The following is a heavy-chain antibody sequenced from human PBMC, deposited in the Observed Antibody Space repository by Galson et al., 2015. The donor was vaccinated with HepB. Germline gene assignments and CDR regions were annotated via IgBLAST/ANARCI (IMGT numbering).Heavy chain of an antibody. CDR1: GGSLSGYY. D-gene: IGHD1-1*01. CDR2: INHSGST. CDR3: ARGQLARVGYYYYYMDV. V-gene: IGHV4-34*01. J-gene: IGHJ6*03. Sequence: SETLSLTCAVYGGSLSGYYWSWIRQPPGKGLEWIGEINHSGSTNYNPSLKSRVTISVDTSKNQFSLKLSSVTAADTAVYYCARGQLARVGYYYYYMDVWGKGTTVTVSS.